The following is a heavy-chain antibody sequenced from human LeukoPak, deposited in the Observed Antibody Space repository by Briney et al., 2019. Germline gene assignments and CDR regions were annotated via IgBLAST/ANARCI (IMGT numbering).Heavy chain of an antibody. CDR3: ASPSRSIVVVTAIALGDAFDI. J-gene: IGHJ3*02. V-gene: IGHV1-24*01. Sequence: ASVKVSCKVSGYTLTELSMHWVRQAPGKGLEWMGGFDPEDGETIYAQKFQGRVTMTEDTSTDTAYMELSSLRSEDTAVYYCASPSRSIVVVTAIALGDAFDIWGQGTMVTVSS. D-gene: IGHD2-21*02. CDR2: FDPEDGET. CDR1: GYTLTELS.